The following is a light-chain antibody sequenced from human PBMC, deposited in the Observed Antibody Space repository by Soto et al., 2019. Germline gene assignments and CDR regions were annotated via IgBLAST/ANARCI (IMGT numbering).Light chain of an antibody. V-gene: IGKV3-20*01. CDR1: QSVSSSY. CDR3: QQYDSSPLT. Sequence: EIVLTQSPGTLSLSPGERATLSCSASQSVSSSYLAWYQQKPGQAPRLLIYAASSRATGIPDRFSGSGSGTDFTLTISRLEPEDFALYYCQQYDSSPLTFGPGTKVDIK. CDR2: AAS. J-gene: IGKJ3*01.